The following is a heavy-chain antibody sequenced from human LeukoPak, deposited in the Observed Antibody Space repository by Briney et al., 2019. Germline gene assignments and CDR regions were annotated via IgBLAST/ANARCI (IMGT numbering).Heavy chain of an antibody. CDR3: ARRGDYGAD. V-gene: IGHV1-2*02. J-gene: IGHJ4*02. CDR1: AYTFTDTY. Sequence: ASVKVSCTASAYTFTDTYLHWVRQPPGQGLEWMGWINPNSGGTNYAQNFQGRVTLTRDTSISTAYMELTRLRSDDTAVYYCARRGDYGADWGQGTLVTVSS. CDR2: INPNSGGT. D-gene: IGHD4-17*01.